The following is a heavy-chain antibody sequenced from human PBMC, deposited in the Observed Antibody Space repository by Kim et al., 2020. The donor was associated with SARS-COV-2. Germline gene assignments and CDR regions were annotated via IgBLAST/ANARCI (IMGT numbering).Heavy chain of an antibody. Sequence: SETLSLTCTVSGDSITYYYCSWIRQLPGKGLEWIGYIYYGGNTNYNPSLKSRVTMSLDTSKNQFSLELTSMTAADTAVYYCARSEGRGSWRQFAYWGQG. CDR3: ARSEGRGSWRQFAY. CDR1: GDSITYYY. V-gene: IGHV4-59*01. CDR2: IYYGGNT. D-gene: IGHD6-13*01. J-gene: IGHJ4*02.